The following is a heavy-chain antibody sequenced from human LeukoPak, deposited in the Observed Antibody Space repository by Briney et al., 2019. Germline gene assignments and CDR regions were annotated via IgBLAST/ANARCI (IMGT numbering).Heavy chain of an antibody. V-gene: IGHV4-34*01. D-gene: IGHD3-3*01. CDR1: GGSFSGYY. Sequence: SETLSLTCAVYGGSFSGYYWSWIRQPPGKGLEWIGEINHSGSANYNPSLKSRVTISVDTSKNQFSLKLSSVTAADTAVYYCARGDFWSGYHRGGWFDPWGQGTLVTVSS. J-gene: IGHJ5*02. CDR3: ARGDFWSGYHRGGWFDP. CDR2: INHSGSA.